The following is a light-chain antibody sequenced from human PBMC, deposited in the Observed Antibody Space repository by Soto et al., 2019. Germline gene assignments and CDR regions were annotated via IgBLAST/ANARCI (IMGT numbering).Light chain of an antibody. Sequence: QSVLTQPASVSGSPGQSITISCTGTSSDVGSYNLVSWYQQHPGKAPKLMIYEGNKRPSGVSNRFSGSKSANTASLTISGLQTEDEDDYYCCSYAGTNTFVFGTGTKLTVL. CDR3: CSYAGTNTFV. CDR1: SSDVGSYNL. J-gene: IGLJ1*01. V-gene: IGLV2-23*01. CDR2: EGN.